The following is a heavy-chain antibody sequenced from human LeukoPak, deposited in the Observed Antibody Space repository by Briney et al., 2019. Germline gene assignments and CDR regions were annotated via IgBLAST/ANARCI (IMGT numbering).Heavy chain of an antibody. J-gene: IGHJ4*02. D-gene: IGHD6-13*01. V-gene: IGHV4-34*01. CDR2: INHSGST. CDR3: ARGRFGSSSDY. Sequence: SETLSLTCTVSGGSISSYYWSWIRQPPGKGLEWIGEINHSGSTNYNPSLKSRVTISVDTSKNQFSLKLSSVTAADTAVYYCARGRFGSSSDYWGQGTLVTVSS. CDR1: GGSISSYY.